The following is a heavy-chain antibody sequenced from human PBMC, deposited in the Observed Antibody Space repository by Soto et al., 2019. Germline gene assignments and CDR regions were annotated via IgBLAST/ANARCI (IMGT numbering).Heavy chain of an antibody. CDR3: ARAAPRYCSGGSCYSGRDD. CDR1: GRSFSGYY. J-gene: IGHJ4*02. CDR2: INHSGST. Sequence: PSETLSLTCAVYGRSFSGYYWTWIRQPPGTGLEWIGEINHSGSTNYNPSLKSRVTISVDTSKNQFSLKLSSVTAADTAVYYCARAAPRYCSGGSCYSGRDDRGQGTLVTVSS. V-gene: IGHV4-34*01. D-gene: IGHD2-15*01.